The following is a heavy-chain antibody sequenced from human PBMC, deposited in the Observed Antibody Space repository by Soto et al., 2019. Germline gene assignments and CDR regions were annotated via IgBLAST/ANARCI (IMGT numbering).Heavy chain of an antibody. D-gene: IGHD5-18*01. J-gene: IGHJ3*01. CDR2: ISYDESTT. Sequence: LRLSCAASGFSFSRYGIHWVRQAPGKGLEWVAVISYDESTTFYADSVKGRFTISRDNSKNTLFLQMNSLRPEDTAVYYCSKAMTGSYDSDAFDVWGQGTMVTVSS. CDR3: SKAMTGSYDSDAFDV. CDR1: GFSFSRYG. V-gene: IGHV3-30*18.